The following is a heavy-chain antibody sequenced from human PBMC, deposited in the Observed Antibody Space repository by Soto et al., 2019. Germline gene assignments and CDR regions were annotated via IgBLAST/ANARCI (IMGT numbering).Heavy chain of an antibody. CDR1: GYSFASYW. J-gene: IGHJ6*02. CDR3: ARHRPGSYTPLYYYGMDV. Sequence: PGESLKISCKGSGYSFASYWIGWVRQMPGKGLEWMGIIYPGDSDTRYSPSFQGQVTISADKSISTAYLQWSSLKASDTAMYYCARHRPGSYTPLYYYGMDVWGQGTTVTVSS. V-gene: IGHV5-51*01. D-gene: IGHD1-26*01. CDR2: IYPGDSDT.